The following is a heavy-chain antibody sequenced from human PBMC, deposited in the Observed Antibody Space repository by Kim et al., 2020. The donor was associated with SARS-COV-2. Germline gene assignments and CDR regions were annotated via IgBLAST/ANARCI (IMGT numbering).Heavy chain of an antibody. V-gene: IGHV3-11*05. CDR2: ISSSSSYT. CDR3: ARDLSSYSSGWSMGY. CDR1: GFTFSDYY. Sequence: GGSLRLSCAASGFTFSDYYMSWIRQAPGKGLEWVSYISSSSSYTNYADSVKGRFTISRDNAKNSLYLQMNSLRAEDTAVYYCARDLSSYSSGWSMGYWGQGTLVTVSS. D-gene: IGHD6-19*01. J-gene: IGHJ4*02.